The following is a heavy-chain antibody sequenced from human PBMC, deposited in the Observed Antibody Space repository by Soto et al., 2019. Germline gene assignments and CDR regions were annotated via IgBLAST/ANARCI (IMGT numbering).Heavy chain of an antibody. CDR2: IYYSGNA. Sequence: SETLSLTCTVSGGSISSYYWSWIRQPPGKGLEWIGYIYYSGNANYNPSLKSRVTISVDTSKNQFSLKLNSVTAADSAVYFCARLEGLATISYYFDFWGPGALVTVS. J-gene: IGHJ4*02. V-gene: IGHV4-59*08. CDR3: ARLEGLATISYYFDF. D-gene: IGHD5-12*01. CDR1: GGSISSYY.